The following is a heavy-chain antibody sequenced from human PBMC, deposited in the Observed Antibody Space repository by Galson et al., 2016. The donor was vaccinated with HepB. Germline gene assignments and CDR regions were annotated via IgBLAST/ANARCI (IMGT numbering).Heavy chain of an antibody. D-gene: IGHD6-19*01. Sequence: SLRLSCAASGFAFSSHSMNWVRQAPGKGLEWLAYISGSSDKIYYGDSVKGRFTISRDNARNLLFLQMDGLRAEDTAVYFCAKESHRSGYDALDMWGQGTMVSVSS. CDR1: GFAFSSHS. J-gene: IGHJ3*02. CDR3: AKESHRSGYDALDM. V-gene: IGHV3-48*04. CDR2: ISGSSDKI.